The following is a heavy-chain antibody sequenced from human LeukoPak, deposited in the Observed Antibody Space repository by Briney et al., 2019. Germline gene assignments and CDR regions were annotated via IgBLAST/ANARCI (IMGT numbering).Heavy chain of an antibody. CDR1: GFTVSSNY. J-gene: IGHJ3*02. V-gene: IGHV3-66*02. CDR3: ARGADSYCSRDCYIDAFDI. D-gene: IGHD2-21*02. CDR2: IYSGGST. Sequence: PGGSLRLSCAASGFTVSSNYMSWVRQAPGKGLEWVSVIYSGGSTYYADSVKGRFTISRDNSKNTLYLQMNSLRAKDTAVYYCARGADSYCSRDCYIDAFDIWGQGTMVTVSS.